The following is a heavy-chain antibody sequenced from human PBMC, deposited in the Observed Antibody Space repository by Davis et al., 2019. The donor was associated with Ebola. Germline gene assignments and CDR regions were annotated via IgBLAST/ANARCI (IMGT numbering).Heavy chain of an antibody. CDR3: ARVRRDSYLYHYFDC. V-gene: IGHV3-53*01. Sequence: GESLKISCAASGFTVSSNYMSWVRQAPGKGLEWVSVIYSGGSTYYADSVKGRFTISRDNSKNTLYLQMNSLRAEDTAVYYCARVRRDSYLYHYFDCWGQGTLVTVSS. D-gene: IGHD5-24*01. J-gene: IGHJ4*02. CDR1: GFTVSSNY. CDR2: IYSGGST.